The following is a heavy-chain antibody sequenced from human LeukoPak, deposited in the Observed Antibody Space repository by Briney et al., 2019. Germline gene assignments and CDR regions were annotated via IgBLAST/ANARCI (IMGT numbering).Heavy chain of an antibody. CDR1: GGTFSSYA. V-gene: IGHV1-69*05. D-gene: IGHD4-23*01. Sequence: ASVKVSCKASGGTFSSYAISWVRQAPGQGLEWMGGIIPIFGTANYAQKFQGRVTITTDESTSTAYMELSSLRSEDTAVYYCASAVGGGNSYYYYYYMDVWGKGTTVTVSS. CDR3: ASAVGGGNSYYYYYYMDV. CDR2: IIPIFGTA. J-gene: IGHJ6*03.